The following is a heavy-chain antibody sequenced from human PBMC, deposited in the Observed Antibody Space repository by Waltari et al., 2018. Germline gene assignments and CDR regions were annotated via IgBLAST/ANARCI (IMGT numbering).Heavy chain of an antibody. V-gene: IGHV1-3*01. D-gene: IGHD6-6*01. CDR3: ATEPLSIAARQWY. J-gene: IGHJ4*02. CDR1: GYTFTRYA. CDR2: INAGNGNT. Sequence: QVQLVQSGAEVKKPGASVKVSCKASGYTFTRYAMHWVRQAPGQRLEWMGWINAGNGNTKYSQKFQGRVTITRDTSASTAYMELSSLRSEDTAVYYCATEPLSIAARQWYWGQGTLVTVSS.